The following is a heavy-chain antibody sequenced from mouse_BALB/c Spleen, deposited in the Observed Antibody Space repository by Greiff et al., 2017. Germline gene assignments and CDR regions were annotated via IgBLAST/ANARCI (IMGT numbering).Heavy chain of an antibody. Sequence: QVQLQQPGAELVKPGASVKLSCKASGYTFTSYWMHWVKQRPGRGLVWIGRIDPNSGGTKYNAKFKSKATLTVDKPSSTVYMQLSSLTSEDSAVYYCTMAYYRELDYWGQGTSVTVSS. CDR3: TMAYYRELDY. J-gene: IGHJ4*01. V-gene: IGHV1-62-3*01. CDR2: IDPNSGGT. CDR1: GYTFTSYW. D-gene: IGHD2-12*01.